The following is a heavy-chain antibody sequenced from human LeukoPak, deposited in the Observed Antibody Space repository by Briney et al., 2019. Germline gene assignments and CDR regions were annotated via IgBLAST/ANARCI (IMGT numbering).Heavy chain of an antibody. Sequence: PSETLSLTCTVSGGSISSYYWSWIRQPPGKGLEWIGYIYYSGSTNYNPSLKSRVTISVDTSKNQLSLKLSSVTAADTAVYYCANGIVGATDAFDIWGQGTMVTVSS. D-gene: IGHD1-26*01. CDR1: GGSISSYY. J-gene: IGHJ3*02. V-gene: IGHV4-59*08. CDR2: IYYSGST. CDR3: ANGIVGATDAFDI.